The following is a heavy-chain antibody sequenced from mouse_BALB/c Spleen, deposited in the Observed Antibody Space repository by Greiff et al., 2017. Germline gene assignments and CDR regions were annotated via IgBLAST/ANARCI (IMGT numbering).Heavy chain of an antibody. Sequence: QVQLKESGPELVKPGASVKMSCKASGYTFTDYVISWVKQRTGQGLEWIGEIYPGSGSTYYNEKFKGKATLTADKSSNTAYMQLSSLTSEDSAVYFCATTVVAPYAMDYWGQGTSVTVSS. D-gene: IGHD1-1*01. J-gene: IGHJ4*01. V-gene: IGHV1-77*01. CDR1: GYTFTDYV. CDR3: ATTVVAPYAMDY. CDR2: IYPGSGST.